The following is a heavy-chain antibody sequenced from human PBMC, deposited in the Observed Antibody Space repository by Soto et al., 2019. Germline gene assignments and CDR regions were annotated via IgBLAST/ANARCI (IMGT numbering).Heavy chain of an antibody. D-gene: IGHD6-13*01. CDR2: IKSDGSIT. Sequence: EVQLVESGGGLVQPGWSLRLSCTAFEFTFSAYWMHWVRQAPGKGLVWVSGIKSDGSITTYADSVKGRFTISRDNARNTLYLQRNNLGVEDTATYYCASEGAVAGHQHFDYWGPGTLVTVSS. CDR1: EFTFSAYW. V-gene: IGHV3-74*01. CDR3: ASEGAVAGHQHFDY. J-gene: IGHJ4*02.